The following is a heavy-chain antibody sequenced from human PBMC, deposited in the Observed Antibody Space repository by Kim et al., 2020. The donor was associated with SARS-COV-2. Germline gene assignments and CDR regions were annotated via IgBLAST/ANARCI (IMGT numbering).Heavy chain of an antibody. J-gene: IGHJ4*02. D-gene: IGHD3-16*02. V-gene: IGHV3-30*01. Sequence: KGRFTTSRDNSKNTRYLQMNSLRAEDTAVYYCASWALHLGELSLSEDFDYWGQGTLVTVSS. CDR3: ASWALHLGELSLSEDFDY.